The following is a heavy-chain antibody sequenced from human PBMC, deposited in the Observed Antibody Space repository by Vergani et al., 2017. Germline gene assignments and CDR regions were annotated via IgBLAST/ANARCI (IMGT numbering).Heavy chain of an antibody. CDR1: GYTFSNYY. V-gene: IGHV1-46*03. Sequence: QVQVVQSGAEVKKSEASVKVSCETSGYTFSNYYMHLVRQAPGQGLEWMGIINPSGGHTSYAQKFKGRFTMTRDTSTSTVYMELSSLRSEETPIYYCARGEYGILTAYRSWGQGTLVTVSA. CDR3: ARGEYGILTAYRS. CDR2: INPSGGHT. J-gene: IGHJ5*02. D-gene: IGHD3-9*01.